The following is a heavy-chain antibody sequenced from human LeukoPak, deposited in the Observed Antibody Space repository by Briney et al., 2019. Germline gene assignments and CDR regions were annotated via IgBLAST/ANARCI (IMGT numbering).Heavy chain of an antibody. CDR2: IYSGGST. V-gene: IGHV3-66*01. Sequence: GGSLRLSRAASGFTVSSNYMSWVRQAPGKGLEWVSVIYSGGSTYYADSVKGRFTISRDNSKNTLYLQMNSLRAEDTAVYYCARWGYYDFYGMDVWGQGTTVTVSS. D-gene: IGHD3-3*01. CDR1: GFTVSSNY. J-gene: IGHJ6*02. CDR3: ARWGYYDFYGMDV.